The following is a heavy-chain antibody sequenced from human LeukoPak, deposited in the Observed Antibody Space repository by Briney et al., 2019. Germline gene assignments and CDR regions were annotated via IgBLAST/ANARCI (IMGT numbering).Heavy chain of an antibody. Sequence: PGRSLRLSCTASGFTFRDYAMSWVRQAPGKGLEWVGFIRSKAYGGTTEYAASVKGRFTTSRDDSKSIAYLQMNSLKTEDTAVYYCTRPRIVGATTKDGLGAFDIWGQGTMVTVSS. CDR3: TRPRIVGATTKDGLGAFDI. J-gene: IGHJ3*02. CDR1: GFTFRDYA. CDR2: IRSKAYGGTT. V-gene: IGHV3-49*04. D-gene: IGHD1-26*01.